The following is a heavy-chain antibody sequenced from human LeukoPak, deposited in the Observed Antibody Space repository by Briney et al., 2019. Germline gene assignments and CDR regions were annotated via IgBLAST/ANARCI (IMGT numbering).Heavy chain of an antibody. CDR2: MIPKSVNT. D-gene: IGHD3-10*01. CDR1: GYTLTSYD. Sequence: ASVNVSCKASGYTLTSYDINWVRQATGQAPEGVGWMIPKSVNTGYAQKFQGTVTMTRNTSITTAYMELSSLRSEDTAVYYCARGSRMSGVRGVTFDYGGQGSLVTVSS. V-gene: IGHV1-8*01. CDR3: ARGSRMSGVRGVTFDY. J-gene: IGHJ4*02.